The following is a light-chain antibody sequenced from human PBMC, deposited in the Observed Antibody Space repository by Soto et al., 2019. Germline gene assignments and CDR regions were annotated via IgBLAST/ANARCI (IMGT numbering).Light chain of an antibody. V-gene: IGLV2-14*01. CDR3: CSRL. J-gene: IGLJ2*01. CDR2: EVS. Sequence: QSALTQPASVSGSPGQSITISCTGTSSDVGAYNFVSWFQQHPGKAPKLMIYEVSNRPTGVSNRFSGSKSGNTASLTISGLQAEDEADYYCCSRLFGGGTKLTVL. CDR1: SSDVGAYNF.